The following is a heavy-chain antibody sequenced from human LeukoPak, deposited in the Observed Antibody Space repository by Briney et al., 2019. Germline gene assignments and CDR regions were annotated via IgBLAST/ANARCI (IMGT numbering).Heavy chain of an antibody. V-gene: IGHV3-74*01. Sequence: GGSLRLSCADSGFTFSSYWMHWVRQAPGKGLVWISRINSDGSTTNYADSVKGRFTISRDNAKNTLYLQMNSLRAEDTAMYYCARGARGAYFDYWGQGTLVTVSS. CDR2: INSDGSTT. CDR1: GFTFSSYW. D-gene: IGHD4/OR15-4a*01. J-gene: IGHJ4*02. CDR3: ARGARGAYFDY.